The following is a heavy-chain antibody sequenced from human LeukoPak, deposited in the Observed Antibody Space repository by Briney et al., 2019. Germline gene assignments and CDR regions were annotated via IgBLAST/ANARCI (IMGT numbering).Heavy chain of an antibody. CDR2: ISAYNGNK. V-gene: IGHV1-18*01. Sequence: ASVKVSCKASGYTFTSYGISWVRQAPGQGLEWMGWISAYNGNKNYAQKLQGRVTMTTDTSTSTAYMELRSLRSDDTAVYYCARASTGIAAAGINSVWGQGTLVTVSS. J-gene: IGHJ4*02. CDR3: ARASTGIAAAGINSV. D-gene: IGHD6-13*01. CDR1: GYTFTSYG.